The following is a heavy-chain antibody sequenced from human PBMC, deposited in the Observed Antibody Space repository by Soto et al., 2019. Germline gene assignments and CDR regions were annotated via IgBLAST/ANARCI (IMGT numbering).Heavy chain of an antibody. Sequence: QLQLQESGPGLVKPSETLSLTCTVSGGSISSSSYYWGWIRQPPGKGLEWIGSIYYSGSTYYNPSLKSRVTISVDTSKNQFSLKLSSVTAADMAVYYCARFDSSGYYHWGQGNLVTVSS. CDR2: IYYSGST. J-gene: IGHJ5*02. CDR1: GGSISSSSYY. CDR3: ARFDSSGYYH. V-gene: IGHV4-39*01. D-gene: IGHD3-22*01.